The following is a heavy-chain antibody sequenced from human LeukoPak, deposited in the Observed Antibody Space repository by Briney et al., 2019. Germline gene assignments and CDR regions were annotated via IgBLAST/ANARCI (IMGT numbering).Heavy chain of an antibody. J-gene: IGHJ4*02. V-gene: IGHV4-59*08. CDR3: ARHGRCAAAGSDY. CDR2: IYYSGST. Sequence: SETLSLTCTVSGGSISNYYWSWIRQPPGKGLEWIGYIYYSGSTNYNPSLKSRVTISVDTSKNQFSLKLSSVTAADTAVYYCARHGRCAAAGSDYWGQGTLVTVSS. CDR1: GGSISNYY. D-gene: IGHD6-13*01.